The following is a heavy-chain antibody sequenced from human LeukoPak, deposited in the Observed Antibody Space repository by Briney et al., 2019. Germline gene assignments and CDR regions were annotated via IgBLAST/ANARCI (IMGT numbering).Heavy chain of an antibody. CDR2: IKQDGSEK. D-gene: IGHD2-21*02. V-gene: IGHV3-7*01. CDR3: ATSVTATSLYYYYMDV. Sequence: GGSLRLSCAASGFTVSSNYMSWVRQAQGKGLEWVANIKQDGSEKYYVDSVKGRFTISRDNAKNSLHLQMNSLRAEDTAVYYCATSVTATSLYYYYMDVWGIGTTVTVSS. CDR1: GFTVSSNY. J-gene: IGHJ6*03.